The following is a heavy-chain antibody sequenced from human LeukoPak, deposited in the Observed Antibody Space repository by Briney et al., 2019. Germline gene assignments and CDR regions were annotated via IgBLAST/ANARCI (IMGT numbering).Heavy chain of an antibody. J-gene: IGHJ4*02. CDR1: GGSISSYY. V-gene: IGHV4-59*01. CDR2: IYYSGST. CDR3: AKVTGYMIEDYFDY. D-gene: IGHD3-9*01. Sequence: SETLSLTCTVSGGSISSYYWSWIRQPPGKGLEWIGYIYYSGSTNYNPSLKSRVTISVDTSKNQFSLKLRSVTAADTAVYYCAKVTGYMIEDYFDYWGQGILVTVSS.